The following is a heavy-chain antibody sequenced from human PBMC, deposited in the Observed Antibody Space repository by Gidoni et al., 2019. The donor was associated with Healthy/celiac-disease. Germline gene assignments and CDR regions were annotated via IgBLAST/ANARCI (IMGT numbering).Heavy chain of an antibody. Sequence: EVPLVESGGCLVQPGGSLRLSCAASGSTFSSYWMSWVRRAPGKGLEWVATRTQDGSETSYVDSVKGRFTISRDTAKNSLYLQMNSLRAEDTAVYYCARESGLLVQGVISRAVDYWGQGTLVTVSS. J-gene: IGHJ4*02. D-gene: IGHD3-10*01. CDR3: ARESGLLVQGVISRAVDY. V-gene: IGHV3-7*01. CDR2: RTQDGSET. CDR1: GSTFSSYW.